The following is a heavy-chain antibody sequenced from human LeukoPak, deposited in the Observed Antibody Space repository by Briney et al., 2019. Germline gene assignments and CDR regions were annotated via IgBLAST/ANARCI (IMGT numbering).Heavy chain of an antibody. CDR2: INPSGGST. D-gene: IGHD3-16*01. J-gene: IGHJ5*02. Sequence: GASVKVSCKASGYTFTGYYIHWVRQAPGQGLEWMGIINPSGGSTSYAQKFQGRVTMTRDMSTSTVYMELSRLRSDDTAVYYCARGGVTFGGVDNWFDPWGQGTLVTVSS. CDR3: ARGGVTFGGVDNWFDP. CDR1: GYTFTGYY. V-gene: IGHV1-46*01.